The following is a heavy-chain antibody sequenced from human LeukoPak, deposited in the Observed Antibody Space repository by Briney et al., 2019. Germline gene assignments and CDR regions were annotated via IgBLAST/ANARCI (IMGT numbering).Heavy chain of an antibody. CDR1: GGTFSSYA. V-gene: IGHV1-69*13. J-gene: IGHJ5*02. CDR3: AREAGYVPQYNWFDP. D-gene: IGHD5-12*01. CDR2: IIPIFGTA. Sequence: SVKVSCKASGGTFSSYAISWVRQAPGQGLEWMGGIIPIFGTANYAQKFQGRVTITADESTSTAYTELSSLRSEDTAVYYCAREAGYVPQYNWFDPWGQGTLGTVSS.